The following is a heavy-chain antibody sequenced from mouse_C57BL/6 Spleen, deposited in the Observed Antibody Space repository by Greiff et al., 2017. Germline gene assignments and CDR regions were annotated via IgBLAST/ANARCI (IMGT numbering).Heavy chain of an antibody. CDR1: GYTFTSYW. V-gene: IGHV1-55*01. Sequence: QVLLKESGAELVKPGASVKMSCKASGYTFTSYWITWVKPRPGQGLEWIGDIYPGSGSTNYNEKFKSKATLTVDTSSSKAYMQLSSLTSEDSAVYYCARWSIGNNAMDDWGRGTSVTVSS. CDR3: ARWSIGNNAMDD. D-gene: IGHD2-1*01. J-gene: IGHJ4*01. CDR2: IYPGSGST.